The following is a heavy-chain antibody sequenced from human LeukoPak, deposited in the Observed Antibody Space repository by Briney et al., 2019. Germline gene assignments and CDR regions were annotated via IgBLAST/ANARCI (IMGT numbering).Heavy chain of an antibody. Sequence: GGSLRLSCAASGFRFSGYSMNWVRQAPGKGLEWLSYMSPVTNTIYYADSVMGRFTISRDNAKNSLYLQMNSLRDEDTAVYYCARDRSASGNYYTYDYWGRGTLVTVSS. D-gene: IGHD3-10*01. V-gene: IGHV3-48*02. CDR2: MSPVTNTI. CDR3: ARDRSASGNYYTYDY. CDR1: GFRFSGYS. J-gene: IGHJ4*02.